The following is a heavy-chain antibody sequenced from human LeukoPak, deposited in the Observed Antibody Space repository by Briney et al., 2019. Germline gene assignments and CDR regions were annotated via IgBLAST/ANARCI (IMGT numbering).Heavy chain of an antibody. V-gene: IGHV1-24*01. CDR2: FDPEDGET. J-gene: IGHJ6*04. Sequence: ASVKVSCKASGYTFTGYYMHWVRQAPGKGLEWMGGFDPEDGETIYAQKFQGRVTMTEDTSTDTAYMELSSLRSEDTAVYYCATVTYYYDSSGYYDVWGKGTTVTISS. D-gene: IGHD3-22*01. CDR1: GYTFTGYY. CDR3: ATVTYYYDSSGYYDV.